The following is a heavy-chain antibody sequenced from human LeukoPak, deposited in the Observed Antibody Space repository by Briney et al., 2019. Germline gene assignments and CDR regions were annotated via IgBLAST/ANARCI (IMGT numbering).Heavy chain of an antibody. CDR2: INHSGST. CDR1: GGSFSGYY. D-gene: IGHD1-26*01. CDR3: ARRLVGARVPYFDY. J-gene: IGHJ4*02. V-gene: IGHV4-34*01. Sequence: SETLSLTCAVYGGSFSGYYWSWIRQPPGKGLEWIGEINHSGSTNYNPSLKSRVTISVDTSKNQFSLKLSSVTAADTAVYYCARRLVGARVPYFDYWGQGTLVTVSS.